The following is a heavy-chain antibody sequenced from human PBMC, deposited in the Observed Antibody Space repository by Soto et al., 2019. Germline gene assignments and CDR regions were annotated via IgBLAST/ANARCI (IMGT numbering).Heavy chain of an antibody. D-gene: IGHD3-3*01. Sequence: GESLKISCKGSGYSFTSYWIGWVRQMPGKGLEWMGIIYPGDSDTRYSPSFQGQVTISADKSISTAYLQWSSLKASDTAMYYCARGVVIAPYYYGMDVWGQGTTVTVSS. J-gene: IGHJ6*02. CDR1: GYSFTSYW. V-gene: IGHV5-51*01. CDR2: IYPGDSDT. CDR3: ARGVVIAPYYYGMDV.